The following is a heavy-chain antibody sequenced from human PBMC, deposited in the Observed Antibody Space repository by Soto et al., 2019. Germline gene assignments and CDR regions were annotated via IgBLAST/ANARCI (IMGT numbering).Heavy chain of an antibody. CDR1: GYTFTGYY. CDR3: TAYDRSGVDYGFDV. Sequence: QVQLVQSGAEVKKPGASVKVSCKASGYTFTGYYMHWVRQAHGQGLERMGWINPNTGGTNYAQKFQGRVTMTRDTSISTAYMELSRLRSDDTAVYYCTAYDRSGVDYGFDVWGQGTTVTVSS. V-gene: IGHV1-2*02. CDR2: INPNTGGT. D-gene: IGHD3-22*01. J-gene: IGHJ6*02.